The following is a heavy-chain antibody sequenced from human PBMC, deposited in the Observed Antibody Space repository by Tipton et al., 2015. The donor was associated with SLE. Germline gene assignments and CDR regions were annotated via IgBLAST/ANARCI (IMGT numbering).Heavy chain of an antibody. V-gene: IGHV4-31*03. Sequence: TLSLTCTVSGGSITGSYWTWIRRHPGKALEWIGYVYYSGSTYYNPSLKSRVIMSVDTSKNQFSLNLSSVTAADTAVYYCARQWGSLDYWGQGTLVSVSS. CDR2: VYYSGST. CDR3: ARQWGSLDY. D-gene: IGHD1-26*01. J-gene: IGHJ4*02. CDR1: GGSITGSY.